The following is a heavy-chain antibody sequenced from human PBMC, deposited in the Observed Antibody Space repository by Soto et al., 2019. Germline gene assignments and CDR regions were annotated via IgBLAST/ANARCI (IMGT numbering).Heavy chain of an antibody. Sequence: GWSPRLSGAASEFTYHTDGMHRVHQAPGKGLEGWAVISSDGNTIDYVDAGKGRFTIARDKSKNALSLQMNSLRPEDTAVFYCAKGPTTGYLDYWSHGTLVTDPS. CDR3: AKGPTTGYLDY. CDR1: EFTYHTDG. CDR2: ISSDGNTI. J-gene: IGHJ4*01. V-gene: IGHV3-30*18. D-gene: IGHD2-8*01.